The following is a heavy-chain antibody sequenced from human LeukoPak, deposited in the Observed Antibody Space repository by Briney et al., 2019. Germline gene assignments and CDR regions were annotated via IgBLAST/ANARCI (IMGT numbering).Heavy chain of an antibody. V-gene: IGHV3-23*01. Sequence: GGSLRLSCAASGFTFDDYAMHWVRQAPGKGLEWVSAISGSGGSTYYADSVKGRFTISRDNSKNTLYLQMNSLRAEDTAVYYCAKGGDYFDYWGQGTLVTVSS. CDR1: GFTFDDYA. D-gene: IGHD3-16*01. CDR3: AKGGDYFDY. J-gene: IGHJ4*02. CDR2: ISGSGGST.